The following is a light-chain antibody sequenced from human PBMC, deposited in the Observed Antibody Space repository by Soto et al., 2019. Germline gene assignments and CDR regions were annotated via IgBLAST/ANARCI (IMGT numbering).Light chain of an antibody. J-gene: IGKJ4*01. CDR1: QNINSY. V-gene: IGKV1-16*01. Sequence: DIQMTQSPSSLSASVGDRVTIICRASQNINSYLAWFQQKPGKAPKSLIYDATSLQSGVPSRFSGSRSGTDFSLNISSLPPEDAATYYCQQYERYNPSFGGGTKLEI. CDR3: QQYERYNPS. CDR2: DAT.